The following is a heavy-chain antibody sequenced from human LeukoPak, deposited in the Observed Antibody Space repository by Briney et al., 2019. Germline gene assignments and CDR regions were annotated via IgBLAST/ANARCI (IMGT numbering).Heavy chain of an antibody. J-gene: IGHJ3*02. D-gene: IGHD3-10*01. Sequence: SETLSLTCTVSGGSITYFYWNWIRQPPGKGLEWIGYIYYSGSTNYNPSLKSRVTISVDTSKNQFSLKLSSVTAADTAVYYCARAEYDAFDIWGQGTMVTVSS. V-gene: IGHV4-59*01. CDR2: IYYSGST. CDR1: GGSITYFY. CDR3: ARAEYDAFDI.